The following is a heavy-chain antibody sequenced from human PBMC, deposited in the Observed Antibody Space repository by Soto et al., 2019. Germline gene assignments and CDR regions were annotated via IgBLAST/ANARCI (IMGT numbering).Heavy chain of an antibody. J-gene: IGHJ2*01. D-gene: IGHD4-17*01. Sequence: QVQLVESGGGVVQPGRSLRLSCAASGFTFSKYGMHWVRQAPGKGLGWVAVIWYDGSNKYYADSVKGRFTISRDNSKNTLYLQMNSLRAEDTAVYYCARRNGDPYWYFDLWGRGTLVTVSS. CDR2: IWYDGSNK. V-gene: IGHV3-33*01. CDR3: ARRNGDPYWYFDL. CDR1: GFTFSKYG.